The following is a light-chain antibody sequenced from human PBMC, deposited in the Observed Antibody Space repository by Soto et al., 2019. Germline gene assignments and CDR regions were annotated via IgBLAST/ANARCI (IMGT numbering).Light chain of an antibody. CDR2: EVS. V-gene: IGLV2-8*01. Sequence: QSVLTQPPSASGSPGQSVTISCTGTGSDIGTYKYVSWYQQHPGQAPKLMIYEVSKRPSGVPDRFSGSKSGNTASLTVSGLQSEDEADYYCTSYAGSSNGVFGGGTKLTVL. J-gene: IGLJ3*02. CDR3: TSYAGSSNGV. CDR1: GSDIGTYKY.